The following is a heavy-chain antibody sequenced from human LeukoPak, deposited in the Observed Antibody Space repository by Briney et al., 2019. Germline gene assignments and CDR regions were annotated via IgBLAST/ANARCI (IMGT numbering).Heavy chain of an antibody. V-gene: IGHV3-74*01. Sequence: GGSLRLSCAASGFTFTTYWMHWVRQVPGKGLVWVARIKGDGSSTRHADSMKGRFTISRDNAKNSLYLQMNSLRAEDTAVYYCAASSDAPGNYWGQGTLVTVSS. D-gene: IGHD2-2*01. J-gene: IGHJ4*02. CDR1: GFTFTTYW. CDR2: IKGDGSST. CDR3: AASSDAPGNY.